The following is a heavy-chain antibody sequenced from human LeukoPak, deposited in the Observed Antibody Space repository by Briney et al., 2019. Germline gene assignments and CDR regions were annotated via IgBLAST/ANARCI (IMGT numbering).Heavy chain of an antibody. CDR2: INPNSGGA. CDR3: ARGLTTVTALYFFDY. D-gene: IGHD4-17*01. V-gene: IGHV1-2*02. J-gene: IGHJ4*02. CDR1: GYTFTGYY. Sequence: GASVKVSCKASGYTFTGYYIHWVRQAPGQGLEWMGWINPNSGGANYAQTFQGRVTMTGDTSISTAYMELSRLRSDDTAVYYCARGLTTVTALYFFDYWGQGTLVTVSS.